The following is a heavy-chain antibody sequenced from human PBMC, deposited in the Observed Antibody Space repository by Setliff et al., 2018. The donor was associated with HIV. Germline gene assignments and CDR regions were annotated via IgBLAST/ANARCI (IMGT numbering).Heavy chain of an antibody. V-gene: IGHV4-34*01. Sequence: SETLSLTCGLNGVPFSDYYWNWIRQSPGKGLEWIGEVNHNGNINYNPSLKSRVTVSVDTSKTQYSLKMISVTAADTAMYYCAISIVGVTSEMYWAQGTLVTVSS. D-gene: IGHD2-21*02. CDR3: AISIVGVTSEMY. CDR2: VNHNGNI. CDR1: GVPFSDYY. J-gene: IGHJ4*02.